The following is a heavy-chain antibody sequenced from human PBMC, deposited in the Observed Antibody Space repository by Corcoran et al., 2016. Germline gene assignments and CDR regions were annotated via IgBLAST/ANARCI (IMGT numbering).Heavy chain of an antibody. Sequence: QGQLVQSGAEVKKPGASVKVSCKASGYRFTGYYRHWVRQAPGQGLEWMGWINPSSGGTNYAQKFQGRVTMSRDTSITTAYLEVSGLRSYDTAVYYCARVRVGYFGSGSYYALDSWGQGTLVSVSS. V-gene: IGHV1-2*02. CDR1: GYRFTGYY. CDR3: ARVRVGYFGSGSYYALDS. CDR2: INPSSGGT. D-gene: IGHD3-10*01. J-gene: IGHJ4*02.